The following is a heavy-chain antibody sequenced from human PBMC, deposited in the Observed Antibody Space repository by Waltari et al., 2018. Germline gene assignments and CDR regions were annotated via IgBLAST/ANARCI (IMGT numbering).Heavy chain of an antibody. CDR1: GCSMNIWSYY. D-gene: IGHD3-16*01. CDR2: VDNSGNT. V-gene: IGHV4-39*01. Sequence: QLQLQESGPGLVKPSETLSLTCTVTGCSMNIWSYYWTWIRQPPGKGLEWIGSVDNSGNTYYSPSLKSRVTISLDMSRNQFFLKVNSVTAADMALYFCARHWGHPNFDYWGQGMVVTVAS. CDR3: ARHWGHPNFDY. J-gene: IGHJ4*02.